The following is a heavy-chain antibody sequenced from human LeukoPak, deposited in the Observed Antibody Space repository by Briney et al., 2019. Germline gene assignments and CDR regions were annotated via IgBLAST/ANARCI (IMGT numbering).Heavy chain of an antibody. CDR2: IKSKADGGTT. J-gene: IGHJ4*02. CDR1: GFTFSDAW. V-gene: IGHV3-15*01. Sequence: TGGSLRLSCAASGFTFSDAWMSWVRQAPGKGLEWVGRIKSKADGGTTDYAAAVKGRFSISRYDSKNTLYLQMNSLKTEDTAVYYCTTGASLWFGELYYFDYWGQGNLVTVSS. D-gene: IGHD3-10*01. CDR3: TTGASLWFGELYYFDY.